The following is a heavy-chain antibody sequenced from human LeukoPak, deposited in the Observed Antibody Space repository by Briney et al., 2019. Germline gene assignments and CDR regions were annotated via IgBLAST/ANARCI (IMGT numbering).Heavy chain of an antibody. CDR2: IRSKANSYAT. CDR3: TCERGYSGYDPYYFDY. V-gene: IGHV3-73*01. CDR1: GFTFSGSA. Sequence: GGSLRLSCAASGFTFSGSAMHWVRQASGKGLEWVGRIRSKANSYATAYAASVKGRFTISRDDSKNTAYLQVNSLKTEDTAVYYCTCERGYSGYDPYYFDYWGQGTLVTVSS. D-gene: IGHD5-12*01. J-gene: IGHJ4*02.